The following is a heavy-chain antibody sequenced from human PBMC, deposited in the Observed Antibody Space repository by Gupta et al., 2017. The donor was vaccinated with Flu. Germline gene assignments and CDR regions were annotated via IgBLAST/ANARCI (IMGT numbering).Heavy chain of an antibody. Sequence: ARGGGLGWVSLIRGVGGSAYYADSVKGRFSISRDNTKNTRYMQMRRLRAANTAVYYCAKDRPHMTRRKNGFDYWGQGTLVTVSS. J-gene: IGHJ4*02. D-gene: IGHD2-21*01. V-gene: IGHV3-23*01. CDR3: AKDRPHMTRRKNGFDY. CDR2: IRGVGGSA.